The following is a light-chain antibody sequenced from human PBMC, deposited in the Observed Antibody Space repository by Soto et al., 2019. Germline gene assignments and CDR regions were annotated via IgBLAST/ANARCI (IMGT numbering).Light chain of an antibody. J-gene: IGLJ1*01. V-gene: IGLV2-14*01. CDR2: QAS. CDR3: SSYTSTSTFYV. CDR1: SSDVGGFNY. Sequence: QSALTQPASVSGSPGQSITISCTGTSSDVGGFNYVSWYQQYPGKAPTLMIFQASSRSSGVSNRFFGSKSGHTASLTISGLQAEDEAEYYCSSYTSTSTFYVFGTGTKVTVL.